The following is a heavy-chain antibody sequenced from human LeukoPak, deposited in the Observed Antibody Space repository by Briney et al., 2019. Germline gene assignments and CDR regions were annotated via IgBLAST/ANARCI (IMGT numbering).Heavy chain of an antibody. V-gene: IGHV3-7*01. CDR2: IKQDGSEK. CDR1: GFTFGSYW. D-gene: IGHD5-18*01. J-gene: IGHJ5*02. Sequence: GGSLRLSCAASGFTFGSYWMSWVRQAPGKGLEWVANIKQDGSEKYYVGSVKGRFTISRDNAKNSLFLQMNSLRAEDTAVYYCARGASGIQLWFFDPWGQGTLVSVSS. CDR3: ARGASGIQLWFFDP.